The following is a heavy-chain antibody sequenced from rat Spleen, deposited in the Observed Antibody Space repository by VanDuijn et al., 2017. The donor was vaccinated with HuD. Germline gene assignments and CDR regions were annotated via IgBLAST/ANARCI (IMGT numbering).Heavy chain of an antibody. J-gene: IGHJ2*01. CDR2: ITNTGGST. V-gene: IGHV5S23*01. D-gene: IGHD1-1*01. CDR1: GFTFSNYD. CDR3: TRDGGQWWGY. Sequence: EVQLVESGGGLVQPGRSLKLSCAASGFTFSNYDMAWVRQAPTMGLEWVTSITNTGGSTYYPDSVKGRFTISRDNAKSTLYLQMNSLRSEDTATYYCTRDGGQWWGYWGQGVMVTVSS.